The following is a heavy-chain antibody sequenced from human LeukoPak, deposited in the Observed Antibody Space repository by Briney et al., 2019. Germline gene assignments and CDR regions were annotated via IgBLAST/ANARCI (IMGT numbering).Heavy chain of an antibody. V-gene: IGHV3-48*03. D-gene: IGHD3-3*01. J-gene: IGHJ4*02. CDR2: ISSSSSTI. Sequence: GGSLRLSCAASGFTFSSYEMNWIRQAPGKGLEWVSYISSSSSTIYYADSVKGRFTISRDNAKNSLYLQMNSLRAEDTAVYYCARGASFVFDWGQGTLVTVSS. CDR3: ARGASFVFD. CDR1: GFTFSSYE.